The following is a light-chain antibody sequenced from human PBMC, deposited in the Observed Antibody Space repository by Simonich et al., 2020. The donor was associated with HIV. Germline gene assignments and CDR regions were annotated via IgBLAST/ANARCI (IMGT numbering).Light chain of an antibody. V-gene: IGKV3-15*01. Sequence: EIVMTQSPATLSVSPGERAALSCRASQSVSSNLAWYQQKPGHAPRLLIYAASTRATGIPARFSGSGSGTEFTLTISSLQSEDFAVYYCQQYNKWPPWTFGQGTKVEI. CDR3: QQYNKWPPWT. CDR2: AAS. J-gene: IGKJ1*01. CDR1: QSVSSN.